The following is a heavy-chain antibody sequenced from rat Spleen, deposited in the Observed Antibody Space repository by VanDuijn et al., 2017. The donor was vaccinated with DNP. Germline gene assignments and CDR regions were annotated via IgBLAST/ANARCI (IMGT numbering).Heavy chain of an antibody. Sequence: EVQLVESGGGLVQPGRSMKLSCAASGFTFSSFAMAWVRQAPTKGLEWVASISYDGSDTYYRDSVKGRFTISRNIARSSLYLQMDSLRSEDTSTYYCAKGMYTTGWGAYWGQGTLVTVSS. CDR2: ISYDGSDT. V-gene: IGHV5-29*01. CDR3: AKGMYTTGWGAY. D-gene: IGHD1-6*01. J-gene: IGHJ3*01. CDR1: GFTFSSFA.